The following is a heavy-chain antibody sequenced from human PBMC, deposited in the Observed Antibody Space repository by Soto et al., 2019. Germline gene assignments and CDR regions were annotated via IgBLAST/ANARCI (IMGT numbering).Heavy chain of an antibody. Sequence: SETLSLTCAVYGGSFSGYYWSWIRQPPGKGLEWIGEINHSGSTNYNPSLKSRVTISVDTSKNQFSLKLSSVTAADTAVYYCARAGVVVPAAMSAWFDPWGQGTLVTVSS. V-gene: IGHV4-34*01. CDR3: ARAGVVVPAAMSAWFDP. J-gene: IGHJ5*02. CDR2: INHSGST. CDR1: GGSFSGYY. D-gene: IGHD2-2*01.